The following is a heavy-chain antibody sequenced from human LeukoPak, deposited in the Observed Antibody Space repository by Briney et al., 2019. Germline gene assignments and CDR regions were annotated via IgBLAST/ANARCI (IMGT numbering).Heavy chain of an antibody. CDR3: AKAEGYCSGTWCFRWFDW. J-gene: IGHJ4*02. CDR1: GFTVSSNY. V-gene: IGHV3-53*01. CDR2: LYRGSST. Sequence: GGSLRLSCAASGFTVSSNYISWVRQAPGKGLEWVSVLYRGSSTSYADSVKGRLTISRDNSKNTLYLQMNSLRAEDTAVYYCAKAEGYCSGTWCFRWFDWWGQGTLVTVSS. D-gene: IGHD2-15*01.